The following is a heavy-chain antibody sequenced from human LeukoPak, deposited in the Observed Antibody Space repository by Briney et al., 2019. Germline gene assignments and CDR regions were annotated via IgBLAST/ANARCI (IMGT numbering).Heavy chain of an antibody. CDR2: INPNSGGT. CDR3: ARRSRDYYYYYYMDV. Sequence: ASVKVSCKASGNTFTSYGISWVRQAPGQGLEWMGWINPNSGGTNYAQKFQGRVTMTRDTSISTAYMELSRLRSDDPAVYYCARRSRDYYYYYYMDVWGKGTTVTISS. D-gene: IGHD6-13*01. V-gene: IGHV1-2*02. CDR1: GNTFTSYG. J-gene: IGHJ6*03.